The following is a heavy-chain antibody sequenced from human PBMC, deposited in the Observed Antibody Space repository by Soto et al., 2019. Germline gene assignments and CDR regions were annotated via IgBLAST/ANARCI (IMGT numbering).Heavy chain of an antibody. CDR3: ARDLSRDSSGYPCDY. J-gene: IGHJ4*02. CDR2: ISSSSSTI. Sequence: EVQLVESGGGLVQPGGSLRLSCAASGFTFSSYSMNWVRQAPGKGLEWVSYISSSSSTIYYADSVKGQFTISRDNAKNSLYLQMNSLRDEDTAVYYCARDLSRDSSGYPCDYWGQGTLVTVSS. D-gene: IGHD3-22*01. V-gene: IGHV3-48*02. CDR1: GFTFSSYS.